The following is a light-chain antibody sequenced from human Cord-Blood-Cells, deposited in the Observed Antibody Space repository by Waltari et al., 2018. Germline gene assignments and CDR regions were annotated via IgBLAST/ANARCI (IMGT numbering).Light chain of an antibody. Sequence: IVLTLSPGTLSLSPAERATLSCRSSPSVRSSYLAWYQQKPGPAPRLLIYGASSRATGIPDRFSGSGSGTDFTLTISRLEPEDFAVYYCQQYGSSPYSFGQGTKLEIK. CDR3: QQYGSSPYS. CDR2: GAS. J-gene: IGKJ2*03. V-gene: IGKV3-20*01. CDR1: PSVRSSY.